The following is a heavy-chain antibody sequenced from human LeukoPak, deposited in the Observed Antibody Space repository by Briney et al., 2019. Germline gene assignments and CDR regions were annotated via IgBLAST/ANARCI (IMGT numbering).Heavy chain of an antibody. D-gene: IGHD3-10*01. CDR3: ARGEWFGDATYYFDY. J-gene: IGHJ4*02. CDR2: ISYDGSNK. Sequence: GGSLRLSCAASGFTFSSYAMHWVRQAPGKGLEWVAVISYDGSNKYYADSVKGRFTISRDNSKNTLYLQMNSLRAEDTAVYYCARGEWFGDATYYFDYWGQGSLVTVSS. CDR1: GFTFSSYA. V-gene: IGHV3-30-3*01.